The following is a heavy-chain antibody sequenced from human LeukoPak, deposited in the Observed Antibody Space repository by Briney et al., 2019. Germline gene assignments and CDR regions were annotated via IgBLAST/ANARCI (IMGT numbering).Heavy chain of an antibody. J-gene: IGHJ4*02. CDR3: ARLPSGYTSSLGVFDY. Sequence: ASETLSLTCTVSGGSISSSSYYWGWIRQPPGKGLEWIGTIYYNGNTYYNPSLKSRVTISEDTSRNQFSLKLSSVTAADTAIYYCARLPSGYTSSLGVFDYWGQGTLVTASS. D-gene: IGHD6-13*01. CDR1: GGSISSSSYY. V-gene: IGHV4-39*01. CDR2: IYYNGNT.